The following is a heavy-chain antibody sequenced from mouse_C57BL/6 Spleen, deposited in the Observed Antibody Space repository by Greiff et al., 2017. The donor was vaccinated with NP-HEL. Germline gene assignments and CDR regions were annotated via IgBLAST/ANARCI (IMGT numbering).Heavy chain of an antibody. CDR1: GFTFSSYA. Sequence: EVKLMESGEGLVKPGGSLKLSCAASGFTFSSYAMSWVRQTPEKRLEWVAYISSGGDYIYYADTVKGRFTISRDNARNTLYLQMSSLKSEDTAMYYCTRVVWYFDYWGQGTTLTVSS. V-gene: IGHV5-9-1*02. CDR3: TRVVWYFDY. D-gene: IGHD1-1*02. CDR2: ISSGGDYI. J-gene: IGHJ2*01.